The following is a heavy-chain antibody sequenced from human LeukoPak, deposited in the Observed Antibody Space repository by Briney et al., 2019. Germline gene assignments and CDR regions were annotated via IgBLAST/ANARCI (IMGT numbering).Heavy chain of an antibody. V-gene: IGHV3-30*02. D-gene: IGHD3-22*01. CDR2: IRHVGSNE. CDR1: GFTFSNCG. Sequence: PGGSLRLSCGASGFTFSNCGMHWVRQAPGKGLEWVAFIRHVGSNEYYADSVKGRFTISRDNSKNTLYLQMNSLRAEDTAVYYCARAPYYYDSSGFDYWGQGTLVTVSS. J-gene: IGHJ4*02. CDR3: ARAPYYYDSSGFDY.